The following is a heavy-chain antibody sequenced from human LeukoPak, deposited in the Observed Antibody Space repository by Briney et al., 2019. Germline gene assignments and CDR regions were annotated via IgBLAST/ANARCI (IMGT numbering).Heavy chain of an antibody. D-gene: IGHD2-15*01. V-gene: IGHV1-69*04. J-gene: IGHJ4*02. CDR3: ARDEGYCGGGSSCIFDY. CDR2: IIPILGIA. CDR1: GGTFSSYA. Sequence: ASVKVSCKASGGTFSSYAISWVRQAPGQGLEWMGRIIPILGIANYAQKFQGRVTITADKSTSTAYMELSSLRSEDTAVYYCARDEGYCGGGSSCIFDYWGQGTLVTVSS.